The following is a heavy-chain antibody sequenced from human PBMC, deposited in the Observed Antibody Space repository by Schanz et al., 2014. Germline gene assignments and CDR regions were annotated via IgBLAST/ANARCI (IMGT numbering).Heavy chain of an antibody. CDR3: ASDFWSGYSHYYYGLDV. Sequence: QVQLVQSGAEVKKPGASVKVYCKASGYTFTGYHMHWVRQAPGQGLEWMGRINPDSGGTNYAQKFQGRVTMTRDMSINTAYMELSRLRSDDSAVYYCASDFWSGYSHYYYGLDVWGQGTTVTVSS. CDR2: INPDSGGT. V-gene: IGHV1-2*06. CDR1: GYTFTGYH. J-gene: IGHJ6*02. D-gene: IGHD3-3*01.